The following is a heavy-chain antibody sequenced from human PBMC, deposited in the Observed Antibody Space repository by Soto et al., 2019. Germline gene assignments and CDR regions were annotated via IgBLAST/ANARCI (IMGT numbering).Heavy chain of an antibody. Sequence: GGSLRLSCAASGYTFSDYYMSWIRQAPGKGLEWISYIDTSGTKIYYADNEKGRFTITRDNAKNSLYLEMNSLRDEDTAVFYCASHYDMWSGYLSPVDYWGQGTLVTVSS. V-gene: IGHV3-11*01. CDR3: ASHYDMWSGYLSPVDY. CDR1: GYTFSDYY. D-gene: IGHD3-3*01. CDR2: IDTSGTKI. J-gene: IGHJ4*02.